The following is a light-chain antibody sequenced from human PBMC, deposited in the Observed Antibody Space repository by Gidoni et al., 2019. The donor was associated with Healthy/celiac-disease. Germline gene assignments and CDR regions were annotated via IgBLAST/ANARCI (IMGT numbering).Light chain of an antibody. CDR3: GTWDSSLSAGV. Sequence: SVLPQPPSVSAAPGPKVTISCSGSSSNIGNNYVSWYQQLPGTAPKLLIYDNNKRPSGIPDRFSGSKSGTSATLGITGLQTGDEADYYCGTWDSSLSAGVFGGGTKLTVL. J-gene: IGLJ2*01. CDR2: DNN. V-gene: IGLV1-51*01. CDR1: SSNIGNNY.